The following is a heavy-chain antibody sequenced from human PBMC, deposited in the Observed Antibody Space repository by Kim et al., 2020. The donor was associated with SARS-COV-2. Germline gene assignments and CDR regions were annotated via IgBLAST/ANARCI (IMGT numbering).Heavy chain of an antibody. D-gene: IGHD6-13*01. CDR3: AKDVGGQLAYGMDV. V-gene: IGHV3-23*03. Sequence: GGSLRLSCAASGFTFSSYAMNWVRQAPGKGLEWVSVIYNGGSSTYYADSVKGRFTISRDNSKNTLYLQMNSLRAEDTAVYYCAKDVGGQLAYGMDVWGQGTTVTVSS. CDR1: GFTFSSYA. CDR2: IYNGGSST. J-gene: IGHJ6*02.